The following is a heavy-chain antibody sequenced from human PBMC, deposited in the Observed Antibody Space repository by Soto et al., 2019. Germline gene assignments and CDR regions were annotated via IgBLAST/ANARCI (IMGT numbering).Heavy chain of an antibody. CDR3: ATTMTGVTTAGRDPFYYYGMDV. J-gene: IGHJ6*01. D-gene: IGHD6-25*01. CDR2: MKSESDSGAA. Sequence: VGSLRLSCADSGFTLSHAWMSWVLQAPLKVLHWGRRMKSESDSGAADTAAPVKGRLKISRDDSKKTLYLHMKRLKTEDTGVYYCATTMTGVTTAGRDPFYYYGMDVWGQGTTVPVSS. V-gene: IGHV3-15*01. CDR1: GFTLSHAW.